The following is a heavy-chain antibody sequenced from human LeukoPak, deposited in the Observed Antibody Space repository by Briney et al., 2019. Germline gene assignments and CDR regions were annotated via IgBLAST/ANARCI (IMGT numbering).Heavy chain of an antibody. CDR2: ISGSGGST. CDR3: AISGSFFRYYHYGMDV. J-gene: IGHJ6*02. CDR1: GFTFSSYA. D-gene: IGHD1-26*01. V-gene: IGHV3-23*01. Sequence: GGSLRLSCAASGFTFSSYAMSWVRQAPGKGLEWVSAISGSGGSTYYADSVKGRFTISRDNSKNTLYLQMNSLRAEDTAVYYCAISGSFFRYYHYGMDVWGQGTTVTVSS.